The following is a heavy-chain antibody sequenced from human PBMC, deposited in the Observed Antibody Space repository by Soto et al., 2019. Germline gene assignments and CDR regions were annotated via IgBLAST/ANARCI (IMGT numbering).Heavy chain of an antibody. V-gene: IGHV1-69*02. Sequence: SVKVSCKASGGTFSSYTISWVRQAPGQGLEWMGRIIPILGITNYAQKFQGRVTMTADTSTSTAYMELRSLRSDDTAVYYCASSGMIVAYAYRGQGTLVTVSS. CDR1: GGTFSSYT. CDR2: IIPILGIT. D-gene: IGHD3-22*01. J-gene: IGHJ4*02. CDR3: ASSGMIVAYAY.